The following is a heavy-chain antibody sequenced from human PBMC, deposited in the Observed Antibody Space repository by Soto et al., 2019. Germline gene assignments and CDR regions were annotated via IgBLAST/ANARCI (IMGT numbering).Heavy chain of an antibody. CDR2: IYYSGST. Sequence: SETLSLTCTVSGGSISSGGYYWSWIRQHPGKGLEWIGYIYYSGSTYYNPSLKSRVTISVDTSTNQFSLKLSSVTAAATAVYYCARVAAAAHGMEVWGQGTTVTVSS. J-gene: IGHJ6*02. CDR3: ARVAAAAHGMEV. CDR1: GGSISSGGYY. V-gene: IGHV4-31*03. D-gene: IGHD6-13*01.